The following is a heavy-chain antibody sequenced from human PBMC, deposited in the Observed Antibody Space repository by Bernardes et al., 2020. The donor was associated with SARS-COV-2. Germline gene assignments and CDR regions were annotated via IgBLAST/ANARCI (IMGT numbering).Heavy chain of an antibody. J-gene: IGHJ4*02. CDR1: GFTFSSYA. V-gene: IGHV3-30*04. Sequence: GGSLRLSCAASGFTFSSYALHWVRQAPGKGLEWVAVISYDGSNKYYADSVKGRFTISRDNSKNTLYLQMNSLRAEDTAVYYCAGGVFSALHYWGQGTLVTVSS. D-gene: IGHD3-9*01. CDR3: AGGVFSALHY. CDR2: ISYDGSNK.